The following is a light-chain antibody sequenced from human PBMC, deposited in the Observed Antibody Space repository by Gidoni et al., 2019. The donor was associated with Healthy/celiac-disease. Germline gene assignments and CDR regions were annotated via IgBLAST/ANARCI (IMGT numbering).Light chain of an antibody. CDR3: QQYGSSPET. CDR1: QSVSSSY. J-gene: IGKJ1*01. Sequence: EIGLTQSPGTLSWSPGERATLSCRASQSVSSSYLAWYQQKPGQAPRLLIYGASSRATGIPDRFSGSGSGTDFTLTISRLEPEDFAVYYCQQYGSSPETFGQGTKVEIQ. CDR2: GAS. V-gene: IGKV3-20*01.